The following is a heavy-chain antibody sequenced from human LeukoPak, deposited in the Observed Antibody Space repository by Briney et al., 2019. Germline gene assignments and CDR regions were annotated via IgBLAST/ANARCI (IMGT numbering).Heavy chain of an antibody. CDR2: IFYSGRT. Sequence: SETLSLTCTVSGGSISSSTYYWGWIRQPPGKGLEWIGSIFYSGRTYYNPSLKSRVTMSVDTSKNQFSLKLTSVTAADTAVYYCARVSWPGRGSRFDPWGQGTLVTVSS. V-gene: IGHV4-39*07. CDR1: GGSISSSTYY. J-gene: IGHJ5*02. CDR3: ARVSWPGRGSRFDP. D-gene: IGHD3-16*01.